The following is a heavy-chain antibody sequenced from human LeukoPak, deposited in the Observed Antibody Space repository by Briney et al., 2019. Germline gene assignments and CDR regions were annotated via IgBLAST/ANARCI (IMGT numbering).Heavy chain of an antibody. CDR1: GFTFSDYY. CDR2: ISSSGSTI. D-gene: IGHD1-14*01. CDR3: ARIPEEADYYGMDV. Sequence: GGSLRLSCAASGFTFSDYYMSWIRQAPGKGLEWVSYISSSGSTIYYADSVKGRFTISRDNAKNSLYLQMNGLRGEDTAVYYCARIPEEADYYGMDVWGKGTTVTVSS. V-gene: IGHV3-11*04. J-gene: IGHJ6*04.